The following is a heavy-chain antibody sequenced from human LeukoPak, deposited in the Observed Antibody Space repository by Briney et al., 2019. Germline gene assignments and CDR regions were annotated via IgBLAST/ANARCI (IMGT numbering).Heavy chain of an antibody. D-gene: IGHD3-22*01. Sequence: GESLKTSWKGSGYSFTSYWIGWVRQMPGKGVEWMGLIYPGDSGTRYSPSFQGHVTISADKDISTAYLQWSSLKASDTAMYYCARLRDDYYDSSGPGGYFEYWGQGTLVTVSS. CDR3: ARLRDDYYDSSGPGGYFEY. J-gene: IGHJ4*02. CDR1: GYSFTSYW. CDR2: IYPGDSGT. V-gene: IGHV5-51*01.